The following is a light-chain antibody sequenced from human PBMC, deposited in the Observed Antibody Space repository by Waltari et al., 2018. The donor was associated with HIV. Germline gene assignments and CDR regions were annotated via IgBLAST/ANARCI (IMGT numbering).Light chain of an antibody. V-gene: IGLV1-44*01. J-gene: IGLJ3*02. CDR1: TSTIGSTT. CDR2: SNN. Sequence: HSVLTPPPSASGTPGQRVTIPCSGSTSTIGSTTVTWYQQLPGTAPKLLIYSNNQRPSGVPDRLSGSKSGTSASLAISGLQSEDEANYYCAAWDDSLIGPVFGGGTKLTVL. CDR3: AAWDDSLIGPV.